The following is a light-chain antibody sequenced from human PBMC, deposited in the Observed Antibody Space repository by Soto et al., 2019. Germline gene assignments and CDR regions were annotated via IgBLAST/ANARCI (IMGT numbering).Light chain of an antibody. CDR2: DVS. J-gene: IGLJ2*01. CDR3: SSYTAFSAPVV. Sequence: QSALTQPASVSGSPGQSITISCTGTSSDVGGYNYVSWYQHHPGKVPKLMIYDVSSRPSGVSNRFSGSKSGNTASLTISGLQAEDEADYYCSSYTAFSAPVVFGGGTKLTVL. CDR1: SSDVGGYNY. V-gene: IGLV2-14*01.